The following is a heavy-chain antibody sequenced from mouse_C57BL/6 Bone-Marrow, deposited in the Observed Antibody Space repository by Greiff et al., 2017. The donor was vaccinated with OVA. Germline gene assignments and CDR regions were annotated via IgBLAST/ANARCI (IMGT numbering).Heavy chain of an antibody. CDR1: GFTFSSYA. CDR2: ISSGGDYI. Sequence: EVKLMESGKGLVKPGGSLKLSCAASGFTFSSYAMSWVRQTPEKRLEWVAYISSGGDYIYSADTVKGRFTISRDNARNTLYLQMRSLKSEDTAMYYCTSQLRRDWYFDVWGTGTTVTVSS. V-gene: IGHV5-9-1*02. CDR3: TSQLRRDWYFDV. J-gene: IGHJ1*03. D-gene: IGHD2-4*01.